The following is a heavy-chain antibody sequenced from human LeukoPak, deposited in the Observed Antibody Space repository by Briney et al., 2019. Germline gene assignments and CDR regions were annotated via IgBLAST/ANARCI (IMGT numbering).Heavy chain of an antibody. CDR1: GFTVSSKY. D-gene: IGHD1-26*01. J-gene: IGHJ4*02. CDR3: ARGSSGSYYGFDC. CDR2: IYSGGSA. V-gene: IGHV3-66*02. Sequence: VGSLRLSCAASGFTVSSKYMSWVRQAPGKGLEWVSVIYSGGSAYYADSVKGRFTISRDNSKNTLYLQMNSLRPEDTAVYYCARGSSGSYYGFDCWGQGTLVTVSS.